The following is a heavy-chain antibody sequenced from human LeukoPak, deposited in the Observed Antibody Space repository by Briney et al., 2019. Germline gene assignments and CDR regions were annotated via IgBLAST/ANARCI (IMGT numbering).Heavy chain of an antibody. V-gene: IGHV3-73*01. CDR3: TRLHLAGYDY. CDR2: IRSKANNYAT. Sequence: RPGGSLRLSCAASGFTFSGSAIHWVRQASGKGLEWFGRIRSKANNYATAYGASVKGRFTISRDDSRNMAYLQMNSLKTEDTAVYYCTRLHLAGYDYWGQGTLVTVSS. D-gene: IGHD3-9*01. CDR1: GFTFSGSA. J-gene: IGHJ4*02.